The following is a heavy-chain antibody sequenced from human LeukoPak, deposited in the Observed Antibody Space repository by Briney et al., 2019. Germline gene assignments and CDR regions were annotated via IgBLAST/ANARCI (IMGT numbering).Heavy chain of an antibody. Sequence: PGGSLRLSCAASGFTFSSYAMHWVRQAPGKGLEWVAVISYDGSNKYYADSVKGRFTISRDNSKNTLYLQMNSLRAEDTAVYYCARDYDLQRYFDYWGQGTLVTVSS. D-gene: IGHD3-3*01. CDR2: ISYDGSNK. CDR3: ARDYDLQRYFDY. J-gene: IGHJ4*02. V-gene: IGHV3-30-3*01. CDR1: GFTFSSYA.